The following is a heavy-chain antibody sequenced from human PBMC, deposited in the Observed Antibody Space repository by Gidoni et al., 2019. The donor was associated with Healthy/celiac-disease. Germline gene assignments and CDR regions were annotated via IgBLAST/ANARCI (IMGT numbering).Heavy chain of an antibody. Sequence: QVQLVQSGAEVKKPGASVKVSCKASGYTFTGYYMHWVRQAPGQGLEWMGWINTNSGGTNYAQKFQGRVTMTRDTSISTAYMELSRLRSDDTAVYYGARAIPDYGDPRGPFDYWGQGTLVTVSS. CDR3: ARAIPDYGDPRGPFDY. CDR2: INTNSGGT. J-gene: IGHJ4*02. D-gene: IGHD4-17*01. V-gene: IGHV1-2*02. CDR1: GYTFTGYY.